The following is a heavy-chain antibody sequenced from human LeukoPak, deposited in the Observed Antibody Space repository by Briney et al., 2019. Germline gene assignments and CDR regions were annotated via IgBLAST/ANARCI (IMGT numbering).Heavy chain of an antibody. CDR2: INPNSGGT. J-gene: IGHJ2*01. V-gene: IGHV1-2*02. CDR1: GYTFTGYY. CDR3: ARESSAELLRNWYFDL. Sequence: ASVKVSCKASGYTFTGYYMHWVRQAPGQGLEWMGWINPNSGGTNYAQKFQGRVTMTRDTSISTAYMELSRLRSNDTPVYYCARESSAELLRNWYFDLWGRGTLVTVSS. D-gene: IGHD2-15*01.